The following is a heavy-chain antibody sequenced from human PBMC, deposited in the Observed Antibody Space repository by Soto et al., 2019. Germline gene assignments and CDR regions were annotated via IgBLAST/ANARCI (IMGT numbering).Heavy chain of an antibody. Sequence: QVQLEQSAPEVKKPGASVKVSCKASGYTFATYGISRVRQAPGQGLEWLGWINTHNGNTNYAQNLQGRVIMTADTSTNTAYMELRSLRSDDTAIYYCTREGSAPYYYYGMDAWGQWTTVTVSS. J-gene: IGHJ6*02. CDR2: INTHNGNT. CDR1: GYTFATYG. D-gene: IGHD3-10*01. V-gene: IGHV1-18*01. CDR3: TREGSAPYYYYGMDA.